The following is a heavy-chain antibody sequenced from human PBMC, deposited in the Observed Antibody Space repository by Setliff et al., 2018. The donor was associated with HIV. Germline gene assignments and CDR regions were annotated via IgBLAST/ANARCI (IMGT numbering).Heavy chain of an antibody. J-gene: IGHJ4*02. Sequence: GGSLRLSCAASGFTFSSYGMNWVRQAPGKGLEWVSYISSTSSNIYYVDSVEGRFTISRDNAKNSLYLQMNSLRAEDTAVYYCASSYYYDSSGYGSSYWGQGTLVTVSS. CDR1: GFTFSSYG. V-gene: IGHV3-48*04. CDR3: ASSYYYDSSGYGSSY. CDR2: ISSTSSNI. D-gene: IGHD3-22*01.